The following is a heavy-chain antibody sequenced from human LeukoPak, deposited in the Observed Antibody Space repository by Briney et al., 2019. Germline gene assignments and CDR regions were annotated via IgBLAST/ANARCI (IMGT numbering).Heavy chain of an antibody. J-gene: IGHJ6*03. CDR2: IIPMFGTA. CDR3: ARDRLTMIDYYYMDV. CDR1: GGTFSSYE. Sequence: GSSVKVSCKASGGTFSSYEISWVRQAPGQGLEWMGGIIPMFGTANYAQKLQGRVTMTTDTSTSTAYMELRSLRSDDTAVYYCARDRLTMIDYYYMDVWGKGTTVTVSS. D-gene: IGHD3-22*01. V-gene: IGHV1-69*05.